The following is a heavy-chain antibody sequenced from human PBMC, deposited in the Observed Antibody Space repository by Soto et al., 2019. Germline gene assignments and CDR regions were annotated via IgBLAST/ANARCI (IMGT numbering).Heavy chain of an antibody. Sequence: EVQLLESGGGLVQPGGSLRLSCAASGFTFNSYAMSWVRQAPGKGLEWVSAISGSGGSTYYADSVKGRFTISRDNSKNTLYLQMNSLRAEDTAVYYCAKDQEEVVVAASPMNFDYWGQGTLVTVSS. V-gene: IGHV3-23*01. CDR1: GFTFNSYA. CDR3: AKDQEEVVVAASPMNFDY. D-gene: IGHD2-15*01. J-gene: IGHJ4*02. CDR2: ISGSGGST.